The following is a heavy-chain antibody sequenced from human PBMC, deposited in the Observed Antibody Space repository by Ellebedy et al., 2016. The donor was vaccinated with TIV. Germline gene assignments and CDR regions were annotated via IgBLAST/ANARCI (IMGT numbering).Heavy chain of an antibody. V-gene: IGHV3-7*01. D-gene: IGHD4-17*01. CDR1: GFSFRSYW. CDR2: INQDGSDK. J-gene: IGHJ3*02. Sequence: GGSLRLSCAASGFSFRSYWMSWVRQAQGKGLEWVANINQDGSDKYYVDSVKGRFTIARDNAKNSLYLQMSSLRVEDTDVNYCATDGYYGDYRSPTHPFVMWGQGTMVAVSS. CDR3: ATDGYYGDYRSPTHPFVM.